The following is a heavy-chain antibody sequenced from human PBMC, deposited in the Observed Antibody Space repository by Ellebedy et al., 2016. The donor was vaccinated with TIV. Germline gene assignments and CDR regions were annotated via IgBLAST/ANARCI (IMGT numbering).Heavy chain of an antibody. J-gene: IGHJ6*03. CDR2: ISSSSSYI. CDR1: GFTFSSYS. D-gene: IGHD3-3*01. V-gene: IGHV3-21*01. Sequence: GESLKISCAASGFTFSSYSMNWVRQAPGKGLEWVSSISSSSSYIYYADSVKGRFTISRDNAKNSLYLQMNSLRAEDTAVYYCARDSPYDFWSGYFRRDYYYYYMDVWGKGTTVTVSS. CDR3: ARDSPYDFWSGYFRRDYYYYYMDV.